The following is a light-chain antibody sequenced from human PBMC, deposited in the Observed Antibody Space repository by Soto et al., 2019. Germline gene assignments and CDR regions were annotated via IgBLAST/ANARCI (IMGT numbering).Light chain of an antibody. CDR1: SGDVGGYNY. V-gene: IGLV2-14*01. CDR2: DVS. J-gene: IGLJ2*01. Sequence: QSVLTQPASVSGSPGQSIIISCTGTSGDVGGYNYVSWYQQHPGKAPRLMIYDVSNRPSGVSNRFSASKSGNTASLTISGLQAEDEADYYCSSYTSNATLHLVFGGGTKLTVL. CDR3: SSYTSNATLHLV.